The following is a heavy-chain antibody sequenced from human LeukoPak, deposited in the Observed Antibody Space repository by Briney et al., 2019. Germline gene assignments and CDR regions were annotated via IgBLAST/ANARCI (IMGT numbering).Heavy chain of an antibody. CDR2: ISYDGSDK. Sequence: GGSLRLSCGASGFXFSTYGMHWVHQAPGKGLEWVTVISYDGSDKYYADSVKGRFTSSRDNSRTTLYLQMNSLRVEDTAVYYCAKEVGTFTLDYWGQGTLVTVSS. CDR3: AKEVGTFTLDY. CDR1: GFXFSTYG. J-gene: IGHJ4*02. V-gene: IGHV3-30*18. D-gene: IGHD1-26*01.